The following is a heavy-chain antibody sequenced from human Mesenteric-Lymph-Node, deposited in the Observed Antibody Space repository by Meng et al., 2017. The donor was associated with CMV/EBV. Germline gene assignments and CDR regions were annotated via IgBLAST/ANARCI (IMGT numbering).Heavy chain of an antibody. J-gene: IGHJ5*02. CDR1: GGSVSSGLYC. V-gene: IGHV4-61*01. CDR3: TRIVIIGSIANWFDP. CDR2: IYYDRSN. D-gene: IGHD1-1*01. Sequence: GGSVSSGLYCWSRLRPPQGKGLEWIGYIYYDRSNNYDPSLKSRVTISVNSSRNQFPQRPNSVAAEDTAMYYGTRIVIIGSIANWFDPWGQGTLVTVSS.